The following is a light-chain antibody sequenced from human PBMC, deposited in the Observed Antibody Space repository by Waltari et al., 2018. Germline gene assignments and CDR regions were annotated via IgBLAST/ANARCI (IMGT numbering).Light chain of an antibody. CDR3: QHRFSWPLT. V-gene: IGKV3-11*01. Sequence: EIVLTQSPGTLSLSPGARAALSCRASQNIGSQLAWYQQRPGQAPGLLIDDASNRATSIPARFSGSGFGTDFTLTISSLQFEDSAVYYCQHRFSWPLTFGGGTKVEIK. CDR1: QNIGSQ. J-gene: IGKJ4*01. CDR2: DAS.